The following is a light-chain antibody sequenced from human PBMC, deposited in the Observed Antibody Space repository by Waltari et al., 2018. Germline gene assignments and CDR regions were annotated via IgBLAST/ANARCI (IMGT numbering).Light chain of an antibody. Sequence: QSALTQPPPASGPPGRSVTLSCPGTSQDVGGHNYVSWYQQHPGTAPKLMTFEVSKRPSGVPDRFSGSQSGNTASLTVSGLQAEDEADYYCCSYAFSSNWVFGGGTKLTVL. CDR2: EVS. V-gene: IGLV2-8*01. CDR1: SQDVGGHNY. J-gene: IGLJ3*02. CDR3: CSYAFSSNWV.